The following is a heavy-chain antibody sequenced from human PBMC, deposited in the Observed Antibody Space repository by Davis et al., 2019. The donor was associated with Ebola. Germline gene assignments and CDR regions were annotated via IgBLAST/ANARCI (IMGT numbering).Heavy chain of an antibody. CDR1: GYTFTSYA. Sequence: AASVKVSCKASGYTFTSYAMHWVRQAPGQRLEWMGWINAGNGNTKYSQKFQGRVTITADKSTSTAYMELSSLRSEDTAFYYCVKSGGGSFESWGQGTLVTVSS. CDR2: INAGNGNT. CDR3: VKSGGGSFES. J-gene: IGHJ4*02. D-gene: IGHD2-15*01. V-gene: IGHV1-3*01.